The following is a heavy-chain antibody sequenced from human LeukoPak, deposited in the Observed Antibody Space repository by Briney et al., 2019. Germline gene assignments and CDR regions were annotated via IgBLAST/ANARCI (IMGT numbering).Heavy chain of an antibody. V-gene: IGHV4-39*01. J-gene: IGHJ6*03. CDR3: ARQLYVSGSYYAPMDV. CDR2: VHYSGST. Sequence: PSETLSLTCSVSGGSISSSSYFWGWIRQPPGKGLEWIASVHYSGSTYQNPSLKSRLTISIDTSKNQFSLKLSSVTAADTAVYFCARQLYVSGSYYAPMDVWGKGTTVTISS. D-gene: IGHD3-10*01. CDR1: GGSISSSSYF.